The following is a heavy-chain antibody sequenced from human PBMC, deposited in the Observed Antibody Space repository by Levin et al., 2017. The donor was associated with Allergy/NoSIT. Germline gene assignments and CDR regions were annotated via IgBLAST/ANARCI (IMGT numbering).Heavy chain of an antibody. Sequence: SCKASGGTFSSYAISWVRQAPGQGLEWMGGIIPIFGTANYAQKFQGRVTITADESTSTAYMELSSLRSEDTAVYYCARSAEMATKSTPFDYWGQGTLVTVSS. CDR1: GGTFSSYA. V-gene: IGHV1-69*01. CDR2: IIPIFGTA. J-gene: IGHJ4*02. CDR3: ARSAEMATKSTPFDY. D-gene: IGHD5-24*01.